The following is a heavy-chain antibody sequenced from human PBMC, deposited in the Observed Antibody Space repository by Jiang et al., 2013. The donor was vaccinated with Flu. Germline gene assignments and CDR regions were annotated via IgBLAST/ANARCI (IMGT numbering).Heavy chain of an antibody. CDR1: GYTFTGYY. J-gene: IGHJ6*02. V-gene: IGHV1-2*06. Sequence: VKVSCKASGYTFTGYYMHWVRQAPGQGLEWMGRINPNSGGTNYAQKFQGRVTMTRDTSISTAYMELSRLRSDDTAVYYCAREITMVQGVIRHYYYYGMDVWGQGTTVTVSS. CDR3: AREITMVQGVIRHYYYYGMDV. D-gene: IGHD3-10*01. CDR2: INPNSGGT.